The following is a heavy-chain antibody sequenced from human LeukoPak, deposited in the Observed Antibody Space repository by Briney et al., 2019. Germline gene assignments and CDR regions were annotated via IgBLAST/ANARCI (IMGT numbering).Heavy chain of an antibody. J-gene: IGHJ5*02. V-gene: IGHV4-34*01. CDR1: GGSFNDYY. D-gene: IGHD4-11*01. Sequence: SETLSLTCALYGGSFNDYYWSWIRQPPGKGPEWIGEINHRGSTNYNPSLKSRVTISVDTSKNQFSLKLSSVTAADTAVYYCARVLRLPGVWFDPWDQGTLVTVSS. CDR3: ARVLRLPGVWFDP. CDR2: INHRGST.